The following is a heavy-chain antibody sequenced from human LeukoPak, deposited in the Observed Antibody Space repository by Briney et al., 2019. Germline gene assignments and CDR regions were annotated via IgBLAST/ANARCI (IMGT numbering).Heavy chain of an antibody. V-gene: IGHV3-23*01. CDR3: AKYGWGPRHFDY. J-gene: IGHJ4*02. Sequence: GGSLRLSCAASGFTFSSYAMSWVRQAPGKGLEWGSAISGSGGSTYYADSVKGRFTISRDNSKNTLYLQMNSLRAEDTAVYYCAKYGWGPRHFDYWGQGTLVTVSS. CDR1: GFTFSSYA. CDR2: ISGSGGST. D-gene: IGHD7-27*01.